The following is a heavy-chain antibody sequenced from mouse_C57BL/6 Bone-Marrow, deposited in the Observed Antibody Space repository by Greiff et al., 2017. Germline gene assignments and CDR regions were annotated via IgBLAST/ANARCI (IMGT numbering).Heavy chain of an antibody. D-gene: IGHD1-1*01. Sequence: QVQLQQSGPELVKPGASVKLSCKASGYTFTSYDINWVKQRPGPGLEWIGWIYPRDGSTKYNEKFKGKATLTVDTSSSTAYMELHSLTSDDSSVYFCARDYGSSYWYFDVWGTGTTVTVSS. CDR3: ARDYGSSYWYFDV. V-gene: IGHV1-85*01. CDR2: IYPRDGST. CDR1: GYTFTSYD. J-gene: IGHJ1*03.